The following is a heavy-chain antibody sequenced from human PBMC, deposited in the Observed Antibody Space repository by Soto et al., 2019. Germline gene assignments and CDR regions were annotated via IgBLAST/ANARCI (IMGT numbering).Heavy chain of an antibody. CDR2: IIPIFGTA. CDR3: ARSSIAAARIVYYFDY. Sequence: RIACRGAACTFSGNAIVWVRQSPEQRLEWMGGIIPIFGTANYAQKFQGRVTITADESTSTAYMELSSLRSEDTAVYFCARSSIAAARIVYYFDYWGQGPLVTVSS. V-gene: IGHV1-69*01. CDR1: ACTFSGNA. D-gene: IGHD6-13*01. J-gene: IGHJ4*02.